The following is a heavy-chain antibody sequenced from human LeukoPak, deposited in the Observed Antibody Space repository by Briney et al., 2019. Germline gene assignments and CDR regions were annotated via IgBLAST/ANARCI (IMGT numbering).Heavy chain of an antibody. Sequence: SETLSLTCTVSGGSISSGDYYWSWIRQPPGKGLEWIGYIYYSGSTYYNPSLKSRVTISVDTSKNQFSLKLSSVTAADTAVYYCARRRRIGAVGTDAFDIWGQGTKVTVSS. V-gene: IGHV4-30-4*01. CDR1: GGSISSGDYY. D-gene: IGHD6-13*01. J-gene: IGHJ3*02. CDR3: ARRRRIGAVGTDAFDI. CDR2: IYYSGST.